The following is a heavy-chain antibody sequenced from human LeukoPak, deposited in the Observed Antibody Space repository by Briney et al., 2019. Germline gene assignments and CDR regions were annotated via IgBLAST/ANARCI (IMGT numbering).Heavy chain of an antibody. V-gene: IGHV4-59*01. Sequence: PSETLSLTCTVSGGSISSYYWSWIRQPPGKGLEWIGYIYYGGSTNYNPSLKSRVTISVDTSKNQFSLKLSSVTAADTAVYYCARTSRFCSGGSCYFDYWGQGTLVSVSS. J-gene: IGHJ4*02. CDR3: ARTSRFCSGGSCYFDY. CDR1: GGSISSYY. D-gene: IGHD2-15*01. CDR2: IYYGGST.